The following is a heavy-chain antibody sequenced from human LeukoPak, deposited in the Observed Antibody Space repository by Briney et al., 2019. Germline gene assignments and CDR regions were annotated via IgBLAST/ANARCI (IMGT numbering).Heavy chain of an antibody. CDR3: ARASHELLWIVSYWFDP. J-gene: IGHJ5*02. D-gene: IGHD2-2*01. V-gene: IGHV1-2*02. CDR1: GYTFTGYY. Sequence: GASVKVSCKASGYTFTGYYMHWVRQAPGQGLEWMGWINPNSGGTNYAQKFQGRVTMTRGTSISTAYMELSRLRSDDTAVYYCARASHELLWIVSYWFDPWGQGTLVTVSS. CDR2: INPNSGGT.